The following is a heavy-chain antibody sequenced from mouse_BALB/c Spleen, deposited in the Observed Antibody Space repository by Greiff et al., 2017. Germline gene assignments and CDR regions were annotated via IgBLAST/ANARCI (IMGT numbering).Heavy chain of an antibody. Sequence: LQQPGSELVRPGASVKLSCKASGYTFTSYWMHWVKQRHGQGLEWIGNIYPGSGSTNYDEKFKSKGTLTVDTSSSTAYMHLSSLTSEDSAVYYCTREGHYYGYDYWGQGTTLTVSS. CDR3: TREGHYYGYDY. D-gene: IGHD1-2*01. J-gene: IGHJ2*01. CDR2: IYPGSGST. V-gene: IGHV1S22*01. CDR1: GYTFTSYW.